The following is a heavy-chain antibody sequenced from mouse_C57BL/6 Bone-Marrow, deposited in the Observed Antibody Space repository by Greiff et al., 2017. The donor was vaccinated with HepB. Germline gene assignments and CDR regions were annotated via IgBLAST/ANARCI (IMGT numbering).Heavy chain of an antibody. CDR1: GYTFTSYW. Sequence: VQLQQPGAELVKPGASVKLSCKASGYTFTSYWMQWVKQRPGQGLEWIGEIDPSDSYTNYNQKFKGKATLTVDTSSSTAYMQLSSLTSEDSAVYYCARALRYDYDDGEPYWGQGTLVTVSA. D-gene: IGHD2-4*01. CDR2: IDPSDSYT. CDR3: ARALRYDYDDGEPY. J-gene: IGHJ3*01. V-gene: IGHV1-50*01.